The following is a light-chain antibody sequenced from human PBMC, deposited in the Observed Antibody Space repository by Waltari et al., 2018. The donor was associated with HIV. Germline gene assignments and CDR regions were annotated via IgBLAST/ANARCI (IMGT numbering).Light chain of an antibody. J-gene: IGKJ2*01. CDR2: GAS. CDR3: QQYLNWPPHT. CDR1: QTISSN. Sequence: EIVMTQSPATLSVSPGERATLSCRASQTISSNLAWYQQKPGQAPRLLIYGASTRATGIPARLSGSGSGTEFTLTISSLQSEDFAVYYCQQYLNWPPHTFGQGTKLEIK. V-gene: IGKV3-15*01.